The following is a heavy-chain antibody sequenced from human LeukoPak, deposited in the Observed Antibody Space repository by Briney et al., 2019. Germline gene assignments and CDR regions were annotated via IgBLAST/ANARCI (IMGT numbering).Heavy chain of an antibody. CDR1: EFTFSSYW. J-gene: IGHJ4*02. CDR3: ASAVYDFWSGYTIYFDY. Sequence: GGSLRLSCAASEFTFSSYWMHWIRQAPGKGLEWVSYISSSGSTIYYADSVKGRFTISRDNAKNSLYLQMNSLRAEDTAVYYCASAVYDFWSGYTIYFDYWGQGTLVTVSS. D-gene: IGHD3-3*01. V-gene: IGHV3-11*04. CDR2: ISSSGSTI.